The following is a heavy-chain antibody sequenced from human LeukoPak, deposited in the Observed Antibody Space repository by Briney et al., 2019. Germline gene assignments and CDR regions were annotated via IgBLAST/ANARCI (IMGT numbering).Heavy chain of an antibody. J-gene: IGHJ3*02. Sequence: ASVKVSCKASGYTFTGYYMHWVRQAPGQGLEWMGWINPNSGGTNYAQKFQGRVTMTRDTSISTAYMELSRLRSDDTAVYYCARENSSGWLDRGAFDIWGQGTMVTVSS. CDR2: INPNSGGT. D-gene: IGHD6-19*01. V-gene: IGHV1-2*02. CDR3: ARENSSGWLDRGAFDI. CDR1: GYTFTGYY.